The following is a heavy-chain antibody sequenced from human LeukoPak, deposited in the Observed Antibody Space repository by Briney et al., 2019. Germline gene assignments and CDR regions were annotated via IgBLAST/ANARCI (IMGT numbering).Heavy chain of an antibody. D-gene: IGHD6-13*01. V-gene: IGHV3-7*01. CDR2: IKQDGGEK. Sequence: GGSLRLSCAVSGLTFSSYWMNWVRHAPGKGLEWVASIKQDGGEKSYVDSVKGRFTISRDNAKNSLYLQMSSLRAEDTAVYYCARDGTAAGLYFDLWGQGTLVTVSS. J-gene: IGHJ4*01. CDR1: GLTFSSYW. CDR3: ARDGTAAGLYFDL.